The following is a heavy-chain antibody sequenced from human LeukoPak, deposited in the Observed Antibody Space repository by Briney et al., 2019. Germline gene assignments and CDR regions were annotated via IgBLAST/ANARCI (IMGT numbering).Heavy chain of an antibody. J-gene: IGHJ6*03. V-gene: IGHV4-39*07. D-gene: IGHD2-15*01. CDR3: ARDLGVYCSGGSCYEVGYYYMDV. Sequence: SETLSLTCTVSGGSITSSGYYWGWIRQPPGKGLEWIGSIYYSGSTYYNPSLKSRVTISVDTSKNQFSLKLSSVTAADTAVYYCARDLGVYCSGGSCYEVGYYYMDVWGKGTTVTVSS. CDR2: IYYSGST. CDR1: GGSITSSGYY.